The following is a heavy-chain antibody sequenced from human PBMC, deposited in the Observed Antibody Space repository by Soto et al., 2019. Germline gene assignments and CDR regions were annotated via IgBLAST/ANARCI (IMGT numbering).Heavy chain of an antibody. Sequence: GGSLRLSCAASGFTFSSYAMSWVRQAPGKGQDWVSAISGSGGSTYYADSVKGRFTISRDNSKNTLYLQMNSLRAEDTAVYYCAKGRAYCTNGVCYLPLDYWGQGTLVTVSS. CDR3: AKGRAYCTNGVCYLPLDY. CDR2: ISGSGGST. V-gene: IGHV3-23*01. J-gene: IGHJ4*02. D-gene: IGHD2-8*01. CDR1: GFTFSSYA.